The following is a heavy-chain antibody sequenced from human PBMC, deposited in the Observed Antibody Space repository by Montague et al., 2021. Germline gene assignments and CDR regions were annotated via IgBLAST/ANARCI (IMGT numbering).Heavy chain of an antibody. V-gene: IGHV3-74*01. D-gene: IGHD6-13*01. CDR3: ARNLASAARGACDI. Sequence: SLRLSCAASGFSFSSYWMHWVRQAPGKGLLWVSRITLDGSSTTFADSVKGRFTTSRDNAKATLYLQMNSLRVKDTAVYYCARNLASAARGACDIWGQGTMVTVSS. CDR1: GFSFSSYW. CDR2: ITLDGSST. J-gene: IGHJ3*02.